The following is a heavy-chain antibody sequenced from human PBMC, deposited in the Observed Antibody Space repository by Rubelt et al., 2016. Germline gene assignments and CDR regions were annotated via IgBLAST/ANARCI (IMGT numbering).Heavy chain of an antibody. D-gene: IGHD4/OR15-4a*01. Sequence: EVQLVESGGGLVQPGGSLRLSCPASGSSFSTSWMHWVRQVPGKVLVWVPRINSDGSSAAYADSVKGRFTISGDNARNMVFLQMSSLRVEDTAVYCGARDWYGAIDCWGQGTLVTVSP. V-gene: IGHV3-74*01. CDR3: ARDWYGAIDC. CDR1: GSSFSTSW. J-gene: IGHJ4*02. CDR2: INSDGSSA.